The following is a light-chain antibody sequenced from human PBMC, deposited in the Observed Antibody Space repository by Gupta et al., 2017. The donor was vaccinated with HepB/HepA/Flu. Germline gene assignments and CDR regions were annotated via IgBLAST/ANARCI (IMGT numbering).Light chain of an antibody. CDR3: CSDAGSYSWV. CDR1: SRDVGSYNS. V-gene: IGLV2-11*01. Sequence: QSALTQPRSMSGSPGPSVAISCTGTSRDVGSYNSVSWYRQHPGKAPQLITYDVTRRPSGVPDRFSGSKSGNTASLTISGLQAEDEADYYCCSDAGSYSWVFGGGTKVTVL. J-gene: IGLJ3*02. CDR2: DVT.